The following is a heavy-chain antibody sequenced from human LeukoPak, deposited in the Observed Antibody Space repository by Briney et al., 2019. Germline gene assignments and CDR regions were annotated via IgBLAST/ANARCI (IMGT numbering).Heavy chain of an antibody. Sequence: GGSLRFSCAASGFTFSSYSMNWVRQAPGKGLEWVSSISSSSSYIYYADSVKGRFTISRDNAKNSLYLQMNSLRAEDTAVYYCARGISSGWYFLELFDYWGQGTLVTVSS. CDR1: GFTFSSYS. CDR2: ISSSSSYI. V-gene: IGHV3-21*01. J-gene: IGHJ4*02. D-gene: IGHD6-19*01. CDR3: ARGISSGWYFLELFDY.